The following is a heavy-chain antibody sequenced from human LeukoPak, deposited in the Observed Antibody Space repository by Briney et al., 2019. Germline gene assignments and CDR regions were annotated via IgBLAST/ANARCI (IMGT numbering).Heavy chain of an antibody. D-gene: IGHD3-10*01. CDR2: ISGSGGST. CDR1: GFTFSSYA. V-gene: IGHV3-23*01. J-gene: IGHJ4*02. Sequence: GGSLRLSCAASGFTFSSYAMSWVRRAPGKGLEWVSAISGSGGSTYYADSVKGRFTISRDNSKNTLYLQMNSLRAEDTAVYYCAKARARLLWFGELADWGQGTLVTVSS. CDR3: AKARARLLWFGELAD.